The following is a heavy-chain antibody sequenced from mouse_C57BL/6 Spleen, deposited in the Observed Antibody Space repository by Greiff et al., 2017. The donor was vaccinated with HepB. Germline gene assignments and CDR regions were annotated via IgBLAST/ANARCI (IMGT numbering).Heavy chain of an antibody. J-gene: IGHJ2*01. CDR2: IDPSDSYT. V-gene: IGHV1-69*01. D-gene: IGHD1-1*01. CDR1: GYTFTSDW. CDR3: ASYYYGSSYYFDD. Sequence: QVQLQQPGAELVMPGASVKLSCKASGYTFTSDWMHWVKQRPGQGLEWIGEIDPSDSYTNSNQKFKGKSTLTVDKASSTAYMQLSSLTSEDSAVYYCASYYYGSSYYFDDWGQGTTLTGSS.